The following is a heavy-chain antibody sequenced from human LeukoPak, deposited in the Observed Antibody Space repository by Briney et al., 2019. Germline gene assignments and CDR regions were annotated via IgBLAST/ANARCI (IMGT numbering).Heavy chain of an antibody. V-gene: IGHV4-59*11. CDR2: IYYTGIT. CDR3: ARSVDYFDNTGPHMMFDY. CDR1: GDSITSHY. Sequence: SETLSLTCNVSGDSITSHYWNWIRQPPGKGLEWIGYIYYTGITKYNPSLTSRVSMSVDTSKNQFFLKMNSVTAADTAVYHCARSVDYFDNTGPHMMFDYWGQGPLVTVSS. D-gene: IGHD3-22*01. J-gene: IGHJ4*02.